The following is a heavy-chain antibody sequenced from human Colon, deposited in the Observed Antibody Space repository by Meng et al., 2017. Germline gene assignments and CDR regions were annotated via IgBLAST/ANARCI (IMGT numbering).Heavy chain of an antibody. D-gene: IGHD5-18*01. V-gene: IGHV3-23*04. J-gene: IGHJ4*02. CDR1: GFTFSSYG. CDR2: ISNNGGST. Sequence: EAKLVESGGDLVQPGRSLGLSCAASGFTFSSYGMSWVRQAPGKGLEWVSTISNNGGSTYYADSVKGRFTISRDNSKNTLYLQMNSLRAEDTAVYYCANGYSPDYWGQGTLVTVSS. CDR3: ANGYSPDY.